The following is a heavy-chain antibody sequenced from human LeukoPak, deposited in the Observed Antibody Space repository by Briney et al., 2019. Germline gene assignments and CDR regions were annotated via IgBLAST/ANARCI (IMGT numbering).Heavy chain of an antibody. CDR3: ARDEDSRSYYQGYWCSDL. J-gene: IGHJ2*01. CDR2: IIPLFSST. V-gene: IGHV1-69*13. CDR1: GGTFRPYA. D-gene: IGHD1-26*01. Sequence: GASVKVSCKASGGTFRPYAISWVRQAPGQGLEWMGGIIPLFSSTKYAQKFQGRLIFTADESMTTVYMELSSLTPEDTAVYYCARDEDSRSYYQGYWCSDLWGRGTLVTVSS.